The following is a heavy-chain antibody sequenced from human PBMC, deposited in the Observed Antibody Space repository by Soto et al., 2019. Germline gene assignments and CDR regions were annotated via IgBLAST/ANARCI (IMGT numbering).Heavy chain of an antibody. Sequence: SETLSLTCTVSGGSISSYYWSWIRQPPGKGLEWIGYIYYSGSTNYNPSLKSRVTISVDTSKNQFSLKLGSVTAADTAVYYCARDDSSGYRLSWFDPWGQGTLVTVSS. CDR2: IYYSGST. CDR3: ARDDSSGYRLSWFDP. J-gene: IGHJ5*02. CDR1: GGSISSYY. V-gene: IGHV4-59*01. D-gene: IGHD3-22*01.